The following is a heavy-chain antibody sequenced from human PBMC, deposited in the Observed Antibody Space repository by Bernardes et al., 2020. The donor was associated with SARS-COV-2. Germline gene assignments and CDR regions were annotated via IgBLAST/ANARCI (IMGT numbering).Heavy chain of an antibody. D-gene: IGHD3-22*01. J-gene: IGHJ4*02. CDR1: GGSISSSNYY. CDR3: ARQITFTMIVVVITTHFDY. V-gene: IGHV4-39*01. CDR2: IYYSGST. Sequence: SETLSLTCTVSGGSISSSNYYWGWIRQPPGKGLEWIWSIYYSGSTYYNPSLKSRVTISVDTSKNQFSLKLSSVTAADTAVYYCARQITFTMIVVVITTHFDYWGQGTLVTVSS.